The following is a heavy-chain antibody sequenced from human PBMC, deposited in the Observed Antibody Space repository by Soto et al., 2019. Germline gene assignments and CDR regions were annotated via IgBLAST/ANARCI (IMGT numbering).Heavy chain of an antibody. CDR2: MYHGGRT. D-gene: IGHD2-8*01. V-gene: IGHV4-59*02. J-gene: IGHJ4*02. Sequence: SETLSLTSTVSCDSVTNYFWSWMRQPPGKGLEWIGHMYHGGRTNYSPSLKSRVTMSLDSSKNQFSLNLSSVTAADTAVYFCARDPGYCTNGVCPIFDFWGQGVLVTVSS. CDR3: ARDPGYCTNGVCPIFDF. CDR1: CDSVTNYF.